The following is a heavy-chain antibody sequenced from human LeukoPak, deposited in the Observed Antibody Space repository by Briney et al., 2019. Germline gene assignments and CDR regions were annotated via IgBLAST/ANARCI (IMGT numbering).Heavy chain of an antibody. D-gene: IGHD1-26*01. Sequence: GGSLRLSCAASGFTVSSYWMTWVRQTPGEGLEWVANINRDGREKYSVDSVKGRFTISRDNAKNSLCLQMNSLRVEDTAVYYCARGYSGSYDYWGQGTLVTVSS. CDR3: ARGYSGSYDY. CDR2: INRDGREK. V-gene: IGHV3-7*04. CDR1: GFTVSSYW. J-gene: IGHJ4*02.